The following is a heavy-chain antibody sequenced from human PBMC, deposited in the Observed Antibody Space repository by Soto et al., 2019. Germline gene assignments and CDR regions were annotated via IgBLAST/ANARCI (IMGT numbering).Heavy chain of an antibody. D-gene: IGHD1-26*01. CDR1: GFTFSDHQ. J-gene: IGHJ5*02. CDR2: SRNKANSYTT. Sequence: EVQLVESGGGLVQPGGSLRLSCAASGFTFSDHQMDWVRQAPGKGLEWVGRSRNKANSYTTEYAASVKGRFTISRDDSKNSLYLQMNSLKREDTAVYYCARVVGAPNWFDPWGQGTLVTVSS. V-gene: IGHV3-72*01. CDR3: ARVVGAPNWFDP.